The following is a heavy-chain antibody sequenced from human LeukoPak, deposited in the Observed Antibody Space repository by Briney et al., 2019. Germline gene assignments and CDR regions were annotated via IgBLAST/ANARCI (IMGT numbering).Heavy chain of an antibody. J-gene: IGHJ3*02. CDR2: IYYSGST. CDR1: GGSISSYY. CDR3: ARTMVRGVRPAFDI. D-gene: IGHD3-10*01. Sequence: SETLSLTCTVSGGSISSYYWSWIRQPPGKGLEWIGYIYYSGSTNYNPSLKSRVTISVDTSKNQFSLKLSSVTAADTAVYYCARTMVRGVRPAFDIWGQGTMVTVSS. V-gene: IGHV4-59*01.